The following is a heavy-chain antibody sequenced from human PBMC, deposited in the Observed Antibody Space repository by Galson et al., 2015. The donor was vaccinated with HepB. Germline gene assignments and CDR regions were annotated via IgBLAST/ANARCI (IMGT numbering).Heavy chain of an antibody. Sequence: SLRLSCAASGFTLSSYGMHWVRQAPGKGLEWVAVISYDGSNKYYADSVKGRFTISRDNSKNTLYLQMNSLRAEDTAVYYCAKDQLLWFGDSQGGFDYWGQGTLVTVSS. CDR1: GFTLSSYG. CDR2: ISYDGSNK. D-gene: IGHD3-10*01. CDR3: AKDQLLWFGDSQGGFDY. V-gene: IGHV3-30*18. J-gene: IGHJ4*02.